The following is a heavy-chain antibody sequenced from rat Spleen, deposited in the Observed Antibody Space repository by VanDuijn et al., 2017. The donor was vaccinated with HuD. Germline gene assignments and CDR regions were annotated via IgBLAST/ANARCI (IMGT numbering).Heavy chain of an antibody. J-gene: IGHJ2*01. CDR1: GFTFSNFG. Sequence: EVQLVESGGGLVQPGRSLKLSCAASGFTFSNFGMHWIRQAPTKGLEWVASISYDGGNTYYRDSVKGRFTISRDNAKSTLYLQMDSLRSEDTATYYCARRPGDFDYWGQGVMVTVSS. CDR3: ARRPGDFDY. V-gene: IGHV5-19*01. D-gene: IGHD1-4*01. CDR2: ISYDGGNT.